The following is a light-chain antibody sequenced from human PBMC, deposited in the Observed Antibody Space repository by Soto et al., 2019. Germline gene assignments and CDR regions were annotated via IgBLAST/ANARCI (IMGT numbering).Light chain of an antibody. J-gene: IGKJ4*01. CDR3: QQYEEWPLT. CDR2: DAF. V-gene: IGKV3-15*01. CDR1: QTVKTR. Sequence: EKVMTQSPATLSVSPGERATLSCSASQTVKTRLAWYQQKPGQAPRLLIYDAFTRAPGIPARFSGSASGTEFPLTIRRLQSEDFAVYYCQQYEEWPLTFGGGTKVEIK.